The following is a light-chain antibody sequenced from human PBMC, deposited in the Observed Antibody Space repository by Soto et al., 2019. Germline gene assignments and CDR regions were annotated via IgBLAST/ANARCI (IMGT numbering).Light chain of an antibody. Sequence: DIQMTQSPSSVSASVGDRVTITCRASQGISTWLAWYQQKPGQAPKLLIYAASSLPRGVSSRFSGSGSGTDFTLTISSLPPEDFATYYCLQSDSFPHTFGPGTKLHIK. CDR2: AAS. J-gene: IGKJ2*01. CDR1: QGISTW. V-gene: IGKV1-12*01. CDR3: LQSDSFPHT.